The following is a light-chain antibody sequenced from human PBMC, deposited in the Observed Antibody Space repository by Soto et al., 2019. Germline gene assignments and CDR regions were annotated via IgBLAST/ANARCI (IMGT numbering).Light chain of an antibody. CDR1: QSVSSA. V-gene: IGKV3-11*01. CDR2: DAS. Sequence: EIVLTQSPDTLSLSPGERATLSCRASQSVSSALAWYQQKPGQAPRLLIYDASNRATGIPARFSGSGSGTDFNLIISSLEPVDFAVYYCQQRSNWPPEVTFGPGTKVDIK. CDR3: QQRSNWPPEVT. J-gene: IGKJ3*01.